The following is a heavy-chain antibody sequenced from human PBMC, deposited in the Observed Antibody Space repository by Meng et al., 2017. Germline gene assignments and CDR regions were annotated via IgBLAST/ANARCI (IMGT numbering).Heavy chain of an antibody. J-gene: IGHJ6*02. CDR2: IKQDGSEK. V-gene: IGHV3-7*01. D-gene: IGHD4-17*01. Sequence: GESLKISCAASGFTFSSYWMSWVRQAPGKGLEWVANIKQDGSEKYYVDSVKGRFTISRDNAKNSLYLQMNSLRAEDTAVYYCARDFFGDYKWDYYYGMDVWGQGTTVTSP. CDR3: ARDFFGDYKWDYYYGMDV. CDR1: GFTFSSYW.